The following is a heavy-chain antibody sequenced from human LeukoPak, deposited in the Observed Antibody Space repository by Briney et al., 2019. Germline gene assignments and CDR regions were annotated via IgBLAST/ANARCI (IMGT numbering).Heavy chain of an antibody. V-gene: IGHV3-48*01. CDR1: GFTFSSYS. J-gene: IGHJ5*02. CDR3: ARDKGKDDSAFSSSLWFDP. CDR2: ISSSSSTI. D-gene: IGHD6-6*01. Sequence: GGSLRLSCAASGFTFSSYSMNWVRQAPGKGLEWVSYISSSSSTIYYADSVKGRFTISRDNAKNSLYLQMNSLRAEDTAVYYCARDKGKDDSAFSSSLWFDPWGQGTLVTVPS.